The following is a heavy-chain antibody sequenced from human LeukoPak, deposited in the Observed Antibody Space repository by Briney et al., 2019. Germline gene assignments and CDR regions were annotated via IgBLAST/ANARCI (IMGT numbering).Heavy chain of an antibody. CDR3: ARDNDSRDPPHFDY. CDR2: IKQDGSEK. J-gene: IGHJ4*02. Sequence: GGSLRLSCAASGFNFNTYWMSWVRQAPGKGLEWVANIKQDGSEKFYVDSMKGRFTISRDNSKNSLYLQMNSLRAEDTAVYYCARDNDSRDPPHFDYWGQGTLVTVSS. V-gene: IGHV3-7*03. D-gene: IGHD3-16*01. CDR1: GFNFNTYW.